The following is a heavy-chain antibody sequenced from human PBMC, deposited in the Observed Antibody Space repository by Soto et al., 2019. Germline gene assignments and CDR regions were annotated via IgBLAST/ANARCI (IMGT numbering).Heavy chain of an antibody. Sequence: QVQLVQSGAEVKKPGASVKVSCKASGYTFVNYDISWVRQAPGQGLERMGWISVYNGNTNYAQKVQGRVTMTTDTSTSTAYMELRSLRSDDTAVYYCARRVVVLTADWFEPWGQGTLVTVSS. CDR1: GYTFVNYD. CDR2: ISVYNGNT. V-gene: IGHV1-18*01. CDR3: ARRVVVLTADWFEP. J-gene: IGHJ5*02. D-gene: IGHD2-15*01.